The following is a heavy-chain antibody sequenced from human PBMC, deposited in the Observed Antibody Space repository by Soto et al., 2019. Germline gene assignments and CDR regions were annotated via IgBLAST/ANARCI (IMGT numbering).Heavy chain of an antibody. CDR2: ISSSRSTT. CDR1: GFTFSSYS. V-gene: IGHV3-48*02. D-gene: IGHD2-15*01. J-gene: IGHJ3*02. CDR3: AREDSFYDAFDI. Sequence: PGGSLRLSCAPSGFTFSSYSMNWVRQAPGKGLEWVSYISSSRSTTYYADSVKGRFTISRDNAKNSLYLQMNCLRDEDRAVYYCAREDSFYDAFDIWGQGTMVTVSS.